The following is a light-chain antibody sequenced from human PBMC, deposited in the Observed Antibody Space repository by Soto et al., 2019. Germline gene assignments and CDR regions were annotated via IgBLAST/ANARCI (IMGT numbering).Light chain of an antibody. CDR2: GVS. CDR3: QQYGTSPLT. J-gene: IGKJ3*01. V-gene: IGKV3-20*01. Sequence: EIVLTQSPGPLSLSPGERATLSCRASQSVGSTYLAWYQQKPGQAPKLLIYGVSSRATGIPDRFSGSGSGTDFTLTINRLEPEDFAVYYCQQYGTSPLTFGPGTKVDI. CDR1: QSVGSTY.